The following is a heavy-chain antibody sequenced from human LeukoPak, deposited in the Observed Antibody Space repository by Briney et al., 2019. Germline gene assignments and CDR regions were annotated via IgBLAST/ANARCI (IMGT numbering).Heavy chain of an antibody. D-gene: IGHD2-15*01. V-gene: IGHV1-18*01. CDR2: ISAYNGNT. CDR3: ARSPRYCSGGSCYFPFDY. J-gene: IGHJ4*02. CDR1: GYTFTSYG. Sequence: ASVKVSCKASGYTFTSYGISWVRQAPGQGLEWMGWISAYNGNTNYAQKLQGRVTMTTDTSTSTAYMELRSLRSDDTAVYYCARSPRYCSGGSCYFPFDYWGQGTLVTVSS.